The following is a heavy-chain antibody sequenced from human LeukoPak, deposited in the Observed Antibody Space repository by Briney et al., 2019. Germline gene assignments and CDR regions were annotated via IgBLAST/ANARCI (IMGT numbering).Heavy chain of an antibody. CDR3: ARVRHCSSTSCYRENWFDP. V-gene: IGHV1-18*01. CDR2: ISAYNGNT. Sequence: ASVKVSCKASGYTFTSYGISWVRQAPGQGLEWMGWISAYNGNTNYAQKLQGRVTMTTGTSTSTAYMELRSLRSDDTAVYYCARVRHCSSTSCYRENWFDPWGQGTLVTVSS. D-gene: IGHD2-2*01. CDR1: GYTFTSYG. J-gene: IGHJ5*02.